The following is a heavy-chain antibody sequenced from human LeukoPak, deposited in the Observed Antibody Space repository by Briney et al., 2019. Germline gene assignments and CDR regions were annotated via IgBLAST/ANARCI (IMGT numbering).Heavy chain of an antibody. D-gene: IGHD3-22*01. CDR2: IYHSGST. J-gene: IGHJ3*02. CDR1: GGSISSGGYY. V-gene: IGHV4-30-2*01. Sequence: SETLSPTCTVSGGSISSGGYYWSWIRQPPGKGLEWIGYIYHSGSTYHNPSLKSRVTISVDRSKNQFSLKLSSVTAADTAVYHCARADYYDSSGYRLPAFDIWGQGTMVTVSS. CDR3: ARADYYDSSGYRLPAFDI.